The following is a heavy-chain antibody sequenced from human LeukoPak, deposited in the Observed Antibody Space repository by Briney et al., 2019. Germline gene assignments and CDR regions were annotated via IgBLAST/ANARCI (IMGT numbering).Heavy chain of an antibody. CDR3: ARDGDWVGGSIDY. CDR1: GFTFSTFW. D-gene: IGHD2-21*01. CDR2: IKSDGTGA. Sequence: GSLRLSCEASGFTFSTFWMQWVRQAPGKGLISVSRIKSDGTGAAYADSVKGRFTLSRDNAKNTLYLQMNSLGVEDTAVYYCARDGDWVGGSIDYWGQGTLVTVSS. J-gene: IGHJ4*02. V-gene: IGHV3-74*01.